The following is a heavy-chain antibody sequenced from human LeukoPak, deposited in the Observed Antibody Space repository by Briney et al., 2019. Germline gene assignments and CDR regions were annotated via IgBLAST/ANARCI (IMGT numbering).Heavy chain of an antibody. CDR2: IYYSGST. Sequence: SETLSLTCTVSGGSISSSSYYWGWIRQPPGKGLEWIGSIYYSGSTYYNPSLKSRVTISVDTSKNQFSLKLSSVTAADTAVYYCATPAVRYYYGSGSYTTDYWGQGTLVTVSS. J-gene: IGHJ4*02. CDR3: ATPAVRYYYGSGSYTTDY. V-gene: IGHV4-39*01. CDR1: GGSISSSSYY. D-gene: IGHD3-10*01.